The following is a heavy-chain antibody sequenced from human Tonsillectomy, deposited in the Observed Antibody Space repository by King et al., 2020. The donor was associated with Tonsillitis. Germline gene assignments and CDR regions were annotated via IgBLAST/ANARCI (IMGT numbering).Heavy chain of an antibody. V-gene: IGHV3-9*01. CDR3: AKGTHPGGSGYLISLDY. CDR1: EFTLDDYA. D-gene: IGHD3-22*01. Sequence: VQLVESGGGLVQPGRSLRLSCAASEFTLDDYAMQWVRQAPGKGLEWVAGISWSSGSMGYADSVKGRFTISRDNAKNSLYLQMNSLRAEDTALYYCAKGTHPGGSGYLISLDYWGQGTLVTVSS. CDR2: ISWSSGSM. J-gene: IGHJ4*02.